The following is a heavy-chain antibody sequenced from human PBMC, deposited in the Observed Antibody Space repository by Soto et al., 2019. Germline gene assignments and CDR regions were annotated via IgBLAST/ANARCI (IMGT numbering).Heavy chain of an antibody. J-gene: IGHJ4*02. CDR2: ISGSGGRT. CDR1: GFTFSSYA. Sequence: PGGSLRLSCAASGFTFSSYAMSWVRQAPGKGLEWVSAISGSGGRTYYADSVKGRFTISRDNSKNTLYLQMNSLRAEDTAVYYCAKAYYYDSSGSTTLDYWGQGTLVTVSS. CDR3: AKAYYYDSSGSTTLDY. V-gene: IGHV3-23*01. D-gene: IGHD3-22*01.